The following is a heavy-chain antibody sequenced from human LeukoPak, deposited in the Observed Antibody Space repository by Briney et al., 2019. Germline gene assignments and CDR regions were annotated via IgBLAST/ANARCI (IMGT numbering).Heavy chain of an antibody. J-gene: IGHJ4*02. CDR1: GGSISSGGYY. D-gene: IGHD1-1*01. V-gene: IGHV4-31*03. CDR2: IYYSGST. Sequence: SETLSLTCTVSGGSISSGGYYWSWTRQHPGKGLEWIGYIYYSGSTYYNPSLKSRVTISVDTSKNQFSLKLSSVTAADTAVYYCARKVVRLERSFDYWGQGTLVTVSS. CDR3: ARKVVRLERSFDY.